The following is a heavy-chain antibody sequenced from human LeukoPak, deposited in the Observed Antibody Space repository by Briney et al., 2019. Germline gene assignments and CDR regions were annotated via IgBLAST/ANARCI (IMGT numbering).Heavy chain of an antibody. V-gene: IGHV1-18*04. CDR3: ARVNYYDSSGYLDFDP. CDR2: ISAYNGNT. J-gene: IGHJ5*02. CDR1: GYSFTAFY. Sequence: GASVKVSCKTSGYSFTAFYIHWVRQAPGQGLEWMGWISAYNGNTNYAQKLQGRVTMTTDTSTSTAYMELRSLRSDDTAVYYCARVNYYDSSGYLDFDPWGQGTLVTVSS. D-gene: IGHD3-22*01.